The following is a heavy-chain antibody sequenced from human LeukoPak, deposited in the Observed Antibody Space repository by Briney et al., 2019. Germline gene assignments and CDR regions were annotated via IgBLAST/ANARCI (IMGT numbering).Heavy chain of an antibody. V-gene: IGHV1-69*04. Sequence: SVKVSCKASGGTFSSYAISWVRQAPGQGLEWMGRIIPILGIANYAQKFQGRVTITADISTSTAYMELSSLRSEDTAVYYCARGANPSTDIWGQGTMVTASS. CDR1: GGTFSSYA. CDR2: IIPILGIA. CDR3: ARGANPSTDI. J-gene: IGHJ3*02.